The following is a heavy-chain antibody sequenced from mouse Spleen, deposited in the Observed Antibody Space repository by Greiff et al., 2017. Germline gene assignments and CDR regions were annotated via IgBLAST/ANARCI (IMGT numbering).Heavy chain of an antibody. CDR1: GYTFTDYN. CDR2: INPNNGGT. V-gene: IGHV1-18*01. Sequence: VQLQQSGPELVKPGASVKIPCKASGYTFTDYNMDWVKQSHGKSLEWIGDINPNNGGTIYNQKFKGKATLTVDKSSSTAYMELRSLTSEDTAVYYCARRGPGYYGSSYAMDYWGQGTSVTVSS. J-gene: IGHJ4*01. CDR3: ARRGPGYYGSSYAMDY. D-gene: IGHD1-1*01.